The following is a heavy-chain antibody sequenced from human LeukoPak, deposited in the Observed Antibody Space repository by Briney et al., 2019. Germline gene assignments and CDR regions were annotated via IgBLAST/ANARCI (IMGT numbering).Heavy chain of an antibody. V-gene: IGHV4-39*07. CDR2: IYYSGST. D-gene: IGHD1-14*01. CDR1: GGSISSSSYY. Sequence: PSETLSLTCTVSGGSISSSSYYWGWIRQPPGKGLEWIGSIYYSGSTYYNPSLKSRVTISVDKSKNQFSLKLSSVTAADTAVYYCARDDGYKDYWGQGTLVTVSS. J-gene: IGHJ4*02. CDR3: ARDDGYKDY.